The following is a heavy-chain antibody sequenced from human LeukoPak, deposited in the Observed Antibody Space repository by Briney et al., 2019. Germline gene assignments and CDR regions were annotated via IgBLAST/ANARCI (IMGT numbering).Heavy chain of an antibody. V-gene: IGHV4-39*01. CDR1: GASISTSTYY. CDR3: ARQVSDYYYHYMDV. J-gene: IGHJ6*03. Sequence: SETLSLTCTVSGASISTSTYYWSWVRQPPGKGLEWIGNIYYSGTTYYNPALKSRVTISEAPSRSRSSLMLSSVTAADTAIYFCARQVSDYYYHYMDVWGEGTTVIVSS. CDR2: IYYSGTT.